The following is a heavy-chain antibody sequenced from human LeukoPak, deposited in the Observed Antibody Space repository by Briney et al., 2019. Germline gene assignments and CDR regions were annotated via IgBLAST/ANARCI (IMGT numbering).Heavy chain of an antibody. D-gene: IGHD1-26*01. CDR3: ARGIEWETTHDY. V-gene: IGHV1-69*13. CDR1: GGTSSSYA. J-gene: IGHJ4*02. Sequence: ASVKVSCKASGGTSSSYAISWVRQAPGQGLEWMGGIIPIFGTANYAQKFQGRVTITADESTSTAYIELSSLRSEDTAVDYCARGIEWETTHDYWGQGTLVTVSS. CDR2: IIPIFGTA.